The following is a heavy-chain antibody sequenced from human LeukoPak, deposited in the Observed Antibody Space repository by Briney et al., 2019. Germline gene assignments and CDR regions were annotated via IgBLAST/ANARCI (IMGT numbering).Heavy chain of an antibody. CDR1: GFTFSSYA. Sequence: PGGSLRLSCAASGFTFSSYAMHWVRQAPGKGLEWVAVISYDGSNKYFADSVKGRFTISRDNSKNTLYLQMNSLRAEDTAVYYCARLGYSSSSKAFDIWGQGTMVTVSS. J-gene: IGHJ3*02. CDR2: ISYDGSNK. V-gene: IGHV3-30-3*01. D-gene: IGHD6-13*01. CDR3: ARLGYSSSSKAFDI.